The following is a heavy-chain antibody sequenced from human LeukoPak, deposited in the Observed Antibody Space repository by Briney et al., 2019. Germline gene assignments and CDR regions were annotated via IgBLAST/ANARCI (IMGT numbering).Heavy chain of an antibody. D-gene: IGHD3-10*01. Sequence: GGSLRLSCAASGFTFSSYGMHWVRQAPGKGLEWVAVISYDGSNKYYADSVKGRFTISRDNSKNTLYLQMNSLRAEDTAVYYCAKVCGRPLFGDRYFDYWGQGTLVTVSS. CDR1: GFTFSSYG. CDR3: AKVCGRPLFGDRYFDY. CDR2: ISYDGSNK. V-gene: IGHV3-30*18. J-gene: IGHJ4*02.